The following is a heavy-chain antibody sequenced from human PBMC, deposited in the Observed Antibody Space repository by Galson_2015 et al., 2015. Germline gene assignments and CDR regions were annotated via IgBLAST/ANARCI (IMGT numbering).Heavy chain of an antibody. Sequence: QSGAEVKKPGESLKISCKGSGYSFPSYWIAWVRQMPGKGLEWMGIIYPGDSDTRYSPSFQGQVTISADKSISTAYLQWSSLEVSDSAVYCCARRSPGSGTYYNRFDYWGQGPLVTVSS. D-gene: IGHD3-10*01. CDR3: ARRSPGSGTYYNRFDY. J-gene: IGHJ4*02. CDR2: IYPGDSDT. CDR1: GYSFPSYW. V-gene: IGHV5-51*01.